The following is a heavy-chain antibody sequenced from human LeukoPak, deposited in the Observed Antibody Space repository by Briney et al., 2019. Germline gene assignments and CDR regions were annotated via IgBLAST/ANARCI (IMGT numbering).Heavy chain of an antibody. CDR2: IYYSGST. CDR3: ARIKTLTGDPDAFDI. V-gene: IGHV4-59*01. CDR1: GGSISSYY. Sequence: SETLSLTCTVSGGSISSYYWSWIRQPPGKGLEWIGYIYYSGSTNYNPSLKSRVTISVDTSKNQFSLKLSSVTAADTAVYYCARIKTLTGDPDAFDIWGQGTMVTVSS. J-gene: IGHJ3*02. D-gene: IGHD7-27*01.